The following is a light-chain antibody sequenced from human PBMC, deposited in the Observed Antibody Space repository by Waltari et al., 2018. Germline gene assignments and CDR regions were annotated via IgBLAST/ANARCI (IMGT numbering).Light chain of an antibody. CDR2: AAS. Sequence: AIRMTPSPSSLSASTGDRVTITCRASQDVSSYVAWYQQTPGKVPKLLIYAASTLQSGVPSRFSGSGSGTNFSLTIACLQSDDFAVYYCQQYYTYPVAFGGGAKVEVK. CDR1: QDVSSY. J-gene: IGKJ4*01. CDR3: QQYYTYPVA. V-gene: IGKV1-8*01.